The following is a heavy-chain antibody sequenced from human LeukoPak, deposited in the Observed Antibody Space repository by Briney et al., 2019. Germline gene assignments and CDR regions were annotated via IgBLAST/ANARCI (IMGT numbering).Heavy chain of an antibody. CDR3: ARDSRGSGLHPDY. CDR2: ISSNGGST. CDR1: GFTFSSYA. D-gene: IGHD3-10*01. Sequence: GGALRLSCAASGFTFSSYAMHWGRQAPGKGMENVSAISSNGGSTYYANSVKGRFTISRDNSKNTLYLQMGSLRAEDMAVYYCARDSRGSGLHPDYWGQGTLVTVSS. J-gene: IGHJ4*02. V-gene: IGHV3-64*01.